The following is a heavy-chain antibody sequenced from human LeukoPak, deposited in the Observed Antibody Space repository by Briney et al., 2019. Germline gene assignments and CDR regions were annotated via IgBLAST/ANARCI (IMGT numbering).Heavy chain of an antibody. J-gene: IGHJ4*02. CDR3: ARAIVATINFDY. D-gene: IGHD5-12*01. Sequence: GGSLRLSCAASGFIFSRYGMSWVRQAPGKGLEWVSSISRSSTYIDYADSLKGRFTISRDNAKNSLYLQMNSLRAEDTAVYYCARAIVATINFDYWGQGTLVTVSS. V-gene: IGHV3-21*01. CDR2: ISRSSTYI. CDR1: GFIFSRYG.